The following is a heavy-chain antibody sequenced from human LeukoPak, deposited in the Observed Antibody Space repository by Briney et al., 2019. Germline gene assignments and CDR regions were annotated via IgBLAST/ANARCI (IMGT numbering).Heavy chain of an antibody. CDR1: GFTFSSYS. D-gene: IGHD5-12*01. CDR3: ARGHDYDYFDY. V-gene: IGHV3-21*01. CDR2: ISSSGGYI. J-gene: IGHJ4*02. Sequence: GGSLRLSCAASGFTFSSYSLNWVRQAPGKGLKWVSSISSSGGYIYYADSVKGRFTISRDNAKNSLYLQMNSLRAEDTAVYYCARGHDYDYFDYWGQGTLVTVSS.